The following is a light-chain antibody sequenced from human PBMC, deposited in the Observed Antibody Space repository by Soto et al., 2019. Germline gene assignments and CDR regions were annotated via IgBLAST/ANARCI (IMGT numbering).Light chain of an antibody. Sequence: DIMMTQSPDSLAVSLGERATINCKSSQSVLYSSNNKNYLAWYQQKPGQPPKLLIYWASTRESGVPDRFSGSGSGTGFTLTISSLQAEDVAVYYCQQYFSTPLTFGGGTKVEIK. V-gene: IGKV4-1*01. CDR3: QQYFSTPLT. CDR1: QSVLYSSNNKNY. J-gene: IGKJ4*01. CDR2: WAS.